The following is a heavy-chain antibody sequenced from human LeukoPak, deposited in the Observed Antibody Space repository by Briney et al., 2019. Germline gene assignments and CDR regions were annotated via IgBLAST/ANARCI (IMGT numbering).Heavy chain of an antibody. J-gene: IGHJ4*02. CDR2: INHSGST. CDR3: ARGAPNRAVAGFDY. V-gene: IGHV4-34*01. D-gene: IGHD6-19*01. CDR1: GGSFSGYY. Sequence: SETQSLTCAVYGGSFSGYYWSWIRQPPGKGLEWIGEINHSGSTNYNPSLKSRVTISVDTSKNQFSLKLSSVTAADTAVYYCARGAPNRAVAGFDYWGQGTLVTVSS.